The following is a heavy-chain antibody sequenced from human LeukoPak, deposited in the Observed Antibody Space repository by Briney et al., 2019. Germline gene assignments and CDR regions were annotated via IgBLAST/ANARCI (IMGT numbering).Heavy chain of an antibody. D-gene: IGHD4-17*01. CDR3: ARVVTTEDY. Sequence: ASVKVSCKVSGYTFTGFYMHWVREAPGQGLEWMGWINPNSGGTNYAQKFQGRVTMTRDTSISRAYMELSRPRSDDTAVYYCARVVTTEDYWGQGTLVSVSS. J-gene: IGHJ4*02. V-gene: IGHV1-2*02. CDR1: GYTFTGFY. CDR2: INPNSGGT.